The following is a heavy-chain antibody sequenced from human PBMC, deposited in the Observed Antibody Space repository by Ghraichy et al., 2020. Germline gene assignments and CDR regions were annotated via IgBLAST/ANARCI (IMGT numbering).Heavy chain of an antibody. V-gene: IGHV4-39*01. J-gene: IGHJ3*02. CDR2: YDYIGST. Sequence: SETLSLTCSLSGGSINNPNYHWGWIREPPGKCLNRIASYDYIGSTYYNPSLKSRVTISVDTSMNQFSLRVRYVTAADTAVYYCARLRSLLAGYDAFDIWGQRTMVIVTS. CDR3: ARLRSLLAGYDAFDI. D-gene: IGHD6-19*01. CDR1: GGSINNPNYH.